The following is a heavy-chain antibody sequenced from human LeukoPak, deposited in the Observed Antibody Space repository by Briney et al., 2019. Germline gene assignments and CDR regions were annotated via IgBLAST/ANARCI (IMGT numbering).Heavy chain of an antibody. CDR2: IGASGGST. CDR1: GFTFSSYA. Sequence: GGSLRLSCATSGFTFSSYAMSWVRQAPGKGLEWVSGIGASGGSTYYADSVKGRFTISRDSSKNTLYLQMNSLRTEDTAVYYCATDLQPFDYWGQGTLVTVSS. J-gene: IGHJ4*02. V-gene: IGHV3-23*01. D-gene: IGHD2-2*01. CDR3: ATDLQPFDY.